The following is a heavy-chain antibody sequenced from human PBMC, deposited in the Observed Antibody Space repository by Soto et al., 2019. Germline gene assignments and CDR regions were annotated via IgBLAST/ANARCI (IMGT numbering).Heavy chain of an antibody. V-gene: IGHV4-59*01. D-gene: IGHD3-10*01. Sequence: SETLSLTCTVSGGFIWGWIRQSPDKGLEWIGYIYNSGRYNYNPSLESRLTISIDTSKNQFSLRLASVTAADTAVYYCARLYMVRGVMNWLDPWGQGTLVTVSS. CDR2: IYNSGRY. CDR3: ARLYMVRGVMNWLDP. CDR1: GGFI. J-gene: IGHJ5*02.